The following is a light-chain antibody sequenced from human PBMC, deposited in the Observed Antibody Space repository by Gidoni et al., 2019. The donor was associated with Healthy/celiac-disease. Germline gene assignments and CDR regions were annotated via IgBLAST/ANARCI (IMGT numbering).Light chain of an antibody. Sequence: DIQMTQSPSTLSASVGDRVPITCRASQSISSWLAWYQQKPGKAPKLLIYDASSLESGVPSRFSGSGSGTEFTLTISSLQPDDFATYYCQQYNSSWTFGQGTKVEIK. V-gene: IGKV1-5*01. CDR3: QQYNSSWT. CDR1: QSISSW. CDR2: DAS. J-gene: IGKJ1*01.